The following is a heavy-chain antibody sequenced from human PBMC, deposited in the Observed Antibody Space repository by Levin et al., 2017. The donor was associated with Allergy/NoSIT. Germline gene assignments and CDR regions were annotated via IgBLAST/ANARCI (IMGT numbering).Heavy chain of an antibody. J-gene: IGHJ6*03. CDR3: ERAITAGPYYCDMDV. Sequence: LSLTCAASGFTFNRYSMNWVRQAPGQGLEWVSYISTSSSTIYYADSVKGRFTISRDNAKNSVYLHMNSLRDEDTAVYYCERAITAGPYYCDMDVWGKGTTVTVSS. CDR2: ISTSSSTI. D-gene: IGHD5-12*01. V-gene: IGHV3-48*02. CDR1: GFTFNRYS.